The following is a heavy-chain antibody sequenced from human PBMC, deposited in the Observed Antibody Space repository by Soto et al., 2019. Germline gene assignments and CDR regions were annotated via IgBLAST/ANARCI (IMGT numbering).Heavy chain of an antibody. CDR2: MYHSEST. J-gene: IGHJ6*02. CDR3: ARGLGYCSGGSCYQYFYGTDV. CDR1: GGSFSSGDYY. D-gene: IGHD2-15*01. V-gene: IGHV4-30-4*01. Sequence: QVQLQESGPGLVKPSQTLSLTCTVSGGSFSSGDYYWSWIRQPPGKGLEWIGYMYHSESTDYNPSLKSRATISVGTSKKQFSLKVSSVTAADTAVYYCARGLGYCSGGSCYQYFYGTDVWGQGTTVTVSS.